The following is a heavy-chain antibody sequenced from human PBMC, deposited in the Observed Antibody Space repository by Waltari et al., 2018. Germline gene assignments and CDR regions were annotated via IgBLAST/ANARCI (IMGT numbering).Heavy chain of an antibody. CDR2: VTRNGAAT. J-gene: IGHJ5*02. D-gene: IGHD2-8*02. CDR1: GFAFSNYI. Sequence: EGQLMESGGGLVQPGGSLTLSCAASGFAFSNYIMSWVRQAPGKGLEVVSVVTRNGAATSYADSVRGRFTISRDNSKNRVYLQMRNLRAEDTAVYYCVKHEEYWYVDQWGQGTLVTVTS. V-gene: IGHV3-23*01. CDR3: VKHEEYWYVDQ.